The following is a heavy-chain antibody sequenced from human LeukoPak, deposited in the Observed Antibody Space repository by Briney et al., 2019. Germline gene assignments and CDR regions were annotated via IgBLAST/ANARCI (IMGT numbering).Heavy chain of an antibody. CDR3: VRDFMGMGGTTAYLHH. V-gene: IGHV3-21*01. Sequence: GGSLRLSCAAPGFTFSDYSMNCVRQAPGRGLEWVSSISRSSRHVYYEGSVKGRFTISRDNAKNSLFLQMNSLRAEDMAVYYCVRDFMGMGGTTAYLHHWGQGTLVTVSS. CDR2: ISRSSRHV. J-gene: IGHJ1*01. D-gene: IGHD1-1*01. CDR1: GFTFSDYS.